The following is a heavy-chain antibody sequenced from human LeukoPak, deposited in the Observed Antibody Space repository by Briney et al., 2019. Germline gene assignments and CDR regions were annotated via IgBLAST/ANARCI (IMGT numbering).Heavy chain of an antibody. J-gene: IGHJ3*02. Sequence: GASVKVSCKASGYTFTGYYMHWVRQAPGQGLEWMGWINPNSGGTNYAQKFQGRVTMTRDTSISTAYMELSRLRSDDTAVYYCARDLTTTYDAFDIWGQGTMVTVSS. CDR2: INPNSGGT. CDR1: GYTFTGYY. CDR3: ARDLTTTYDAFDI. D-gene: IGHD4-17*01. V-gene: IGHV1-2*02.